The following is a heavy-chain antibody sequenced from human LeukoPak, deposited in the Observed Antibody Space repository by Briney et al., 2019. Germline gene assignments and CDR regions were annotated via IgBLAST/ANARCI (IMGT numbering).Heavy chain of an antibody. CDR1: GFTFSITY. CDR2: YGGGDA. Sequence: GSLRLSCAASGFTFSITYMAWVRQAPGKGLEWVSVYGGGDAYYAGSVKGRFTIARDNSKKTVSLQMNNLRVDDTAVYYCARDGYVSSYFDYWGQGTLVTVSS. D-gene: IGHD5-12*01. CDR3: ARDGYVSSYFDY. J-gene: IGHJ4*02. V-gene: IGHV3-66*01.